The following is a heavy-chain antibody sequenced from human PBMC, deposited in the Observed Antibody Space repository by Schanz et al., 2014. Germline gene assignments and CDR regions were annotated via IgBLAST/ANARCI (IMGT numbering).Heavy chain of an antibody. CDR1: GGSIRSGTYY. Sequence: QVQLQESGPGLVKPSQTLSLTCTVSGGSIRSGTYYWSWIRQPAGKALEWVARVFPNGITNYNPSRKSGDPTTRDTSKNQCSRTLTAVAAADAAVYYCARDTAWRLDLWGRGTLVTVSS. D-gene: IGHD5-18*01. J-gene: IGHJ2*01. CDR2: VFPNGIT. V-gene: IGHV4-61*02. CDR3: ARDTAWRLDL.